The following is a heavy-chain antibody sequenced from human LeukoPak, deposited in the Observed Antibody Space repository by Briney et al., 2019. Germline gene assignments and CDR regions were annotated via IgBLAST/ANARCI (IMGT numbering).Heavy chain of an antibody. J-gene: IGHJ4*02. CDR2: IYYSGST. Sequence: SETLSLTCTVSGGSISSYYWSWIRQPPGKGLEWIGYIYYSGSTNYNPSLKSRVTISVDTSKNQFSLKLSSVTAADTAVYYCARVPTYYDYVWGSYRYTYLDYWGQGTLVTVSS. CDR3: ARVPTYYDYVWGSYRYTYLDY. V-gene: IGHV4-59*01. CDR1: GGSISSYY. D-gene: IGHD3-16*02.